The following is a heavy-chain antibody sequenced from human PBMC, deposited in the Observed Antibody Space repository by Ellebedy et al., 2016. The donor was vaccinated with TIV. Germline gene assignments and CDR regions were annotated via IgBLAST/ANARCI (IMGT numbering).Heavy chain of an antibody. Sequence: GESLKISCAASGFTFSSYGMHWVRQAPGKGLEWVAVISYDGSNKYYADSMKGRFTISRDNAKNSLYLQMNSLRAEDTAVYFCARGPATIFGVVKPLDYWGQGTLVTVSS. CDR3: ARGPATIFGVVKPLDY. J-gene: IGHJ4*02. D-gene: IGHD3-3*01. V-gene: IGHV3-30*03. CDR2: ISYDGSNK. CDR1: GFTFSSYG.